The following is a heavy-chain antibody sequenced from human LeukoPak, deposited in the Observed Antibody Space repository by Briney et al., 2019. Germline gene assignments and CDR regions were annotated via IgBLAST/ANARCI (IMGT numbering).Heavy chain of an antibody. CDR3: ASAPKEWLSVRFDY. CDR2: INPNSGGT. Sequence: ASVKVSYKASGYTFTGYYMHWVRQAPGQGLEWMGWINPNSGGTNYAQKFQGRITMTRDTSISTAYMELRRLRSDNTAVYYCASAPKEWLSVRFDYWGQGTLVTVSS. J-gene: IGHJ4*02. CDR1: GYTFTGYY. D-gene: IGHD3-3*01. V-gene: IGHV1-2*02.